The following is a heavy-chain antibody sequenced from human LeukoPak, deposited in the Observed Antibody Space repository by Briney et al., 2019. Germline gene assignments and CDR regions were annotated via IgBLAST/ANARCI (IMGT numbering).Heavy chain of an antibody. V-gene: IGHV1-3*01. Sequence: KFQGRVTITRDTSASTAYMELSSLRSEDTAVYYCARDLYGDYVRDAFDIWGQGTMVTVSS. D-gene: IGHD4-17*01. CDR3: ARDLYGDYVRDAFDI. J-gene: IGHJ3*02.